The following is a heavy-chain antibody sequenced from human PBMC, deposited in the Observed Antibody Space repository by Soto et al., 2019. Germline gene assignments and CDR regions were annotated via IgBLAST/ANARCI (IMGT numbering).Heavy chain of an antibody. CDR1: GFTFSSYA. CDR2: ISYTGGST. D-gene: IGHD3-3*01. V-gene: IGHV3-23*01. Sequence: PGGSLRLSCAASGFTFSSYAMSWVRQAPGQGLKWVSAISYTGGSTYYTDSVEGRFTISRDNSKNALFLQLSSLRAEDTAVYYCAKSDHNGVLSYFDAWGQGTMVTVSS. CDR3: AKSDHNGVLSYFDA. J-gene: IGHJ3*01.